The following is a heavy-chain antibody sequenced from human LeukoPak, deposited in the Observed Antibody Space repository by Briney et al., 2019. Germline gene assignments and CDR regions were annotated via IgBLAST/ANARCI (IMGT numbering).Heavy chain of an antibody. J-gene: IGHJ4*02. D-gene: IGHD3-10*01. CDR3: ARQGSLRGVIIPFDY. Sequence: PGGSLRLSCAASGFTVSSNYMSWVRQAPGKGLEWVSVIDSGGSTYYADSVKGRFTISRDNSKNTLYLQMNSLRAEDTAVYYCARQGSLRGVIIPFDYWGQGTLVTVSS. V-gene: IGHV3-53*01. CDR1: GFTVSSNY. CDR2: IDSGGST.